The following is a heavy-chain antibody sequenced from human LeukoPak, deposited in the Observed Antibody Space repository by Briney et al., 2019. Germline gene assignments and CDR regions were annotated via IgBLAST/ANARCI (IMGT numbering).Heavy chain of an antibody. D-gene: IGHD2-2*01. J-gene: IGHJ4*02. CDR3: ARTSGELAGNFDY. CDR1: GYTFTTYY. CDR2: INPSAGST. Sequence: ASVKVSCKASGYTFTTYYMHWVRQAPGQGLEWMGIINPSAGSTSYAQKFQGRVTMTRDTSTSTVYMELSSLRSEDMAVYYCARTSGELAGNFDYWGPGTLVTVSS. V-gene: IGHV1-46*01.